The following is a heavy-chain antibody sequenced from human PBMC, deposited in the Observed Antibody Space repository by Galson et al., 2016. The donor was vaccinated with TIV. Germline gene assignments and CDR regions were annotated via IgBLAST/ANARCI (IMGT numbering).Heavy chain of an antibody. Sequence: SLRLSCAASGFIVDDNYMTWIRQAPGKGLEWVSVIYGDGSTYYTDSVRGRFTISRDSSKNTLYLQMNSLRAEDTAVYYCAKDRDLYPPFMGTFDHWGQGTMVNVSS. CDR2: IYGDGST. CDR1: GFIVDDNY. V-gene: IGHV3-66*02. J-gene: IGHJ4*02. D-gene: IGHD7-27*01. CDR3: AKDRDLYPPFMGTFDH.